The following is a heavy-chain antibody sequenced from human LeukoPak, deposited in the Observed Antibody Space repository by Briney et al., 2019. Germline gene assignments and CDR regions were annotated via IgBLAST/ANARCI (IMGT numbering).Heavy chain of an antibody. CDR3: ARVCSSTSCYFY. V-gene: IGHV4-38-2*02. D-gene: IGHD2-2*01. J-gene: IGHJ4*02. CDR1: GYSISSGYY. CDR2: IYHSGST. Sequence: SETLSLTCTVSGYSISSGYYWGWIRQPPGKGLEWIGSIYHSGSTYYNPSLKSRVTISVDTSKSQFSLKLSSVTAADTAVYYCARVCSSTSCYFYWGQGTLVTVSS.